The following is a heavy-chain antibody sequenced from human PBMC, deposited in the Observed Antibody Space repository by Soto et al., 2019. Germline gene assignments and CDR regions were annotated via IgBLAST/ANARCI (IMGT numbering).Heavy chain of an antibody. J-gene: IGHJ4*02. Sequence: GGSLRLSCAASGFTFSSQSMNWVRQAPGKGLEWLSYISSSGTTKYYADSVQGRFTISRDNVKNSVYLQMKSLRDEDTAVYYCARDSFFGVVMSFDYWGQGALVTVSS. CDR2: ISSSGTTK. D-gene: IGHD3-3*01. V-gene: IGHV3-48*02. CDR1: GFTFSSQS. CDR3: ARDSFFGVVMSFDY.